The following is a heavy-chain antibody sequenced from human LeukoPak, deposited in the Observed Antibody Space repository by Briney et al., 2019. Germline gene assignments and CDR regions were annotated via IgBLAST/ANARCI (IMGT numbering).Heavy chain of an antibody. D-gene: IGHD6-6*01. J-gene: IGHJ6*03. CDR2: IYYSGST. V-gene: IGHV4-39*07. CDR3: ASYSSSSRYYYYYMDV. CDR1: GGSIGSGSYY. Sequence: PSETLSLTCTVYGGSIGSGSYYWGWIRQPPGKGLEWIGSIYYSGSTYYNPSLKSRVTISVDTSKNQFSLKLSSVTAADTAVYYCASYSSSSRYYYYYMDVWGKGTTVTVSS.